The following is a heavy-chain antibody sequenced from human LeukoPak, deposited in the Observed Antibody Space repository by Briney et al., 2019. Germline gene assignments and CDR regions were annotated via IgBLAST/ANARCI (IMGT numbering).Heavy chain of an antibody. Sequence: SETLSLTCTASGGSITSSGYLWGWIRQPPGKGLEWIGSIYYSGSTYYIQSLKSRVTISADTSKNQFSLNLNSVTAADTAVYYCARQNLGYCSGGRCSNYFDYWGQGTLVTVSS. CDR2: IYYSGST. J-gene: IGHJ4*02. CDR3: ARQNLGYCSGGRCSNYFDY. D-gene: IGHD2-15*01. V-gene: IGHV4-39*01. CDR1: GGSITSSGYL.